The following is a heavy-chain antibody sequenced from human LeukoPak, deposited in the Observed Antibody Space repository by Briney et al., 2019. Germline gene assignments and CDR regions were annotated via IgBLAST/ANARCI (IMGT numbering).Heavy chain of an antibody. D-gene: IGHD1-26*01. J-gene: IGHJ3*02. CDR2: IKQGGSEK. V-gene: IGHV3-7*01. Sequence: GGSLRLSCAASGFTFSSYVMSWVRQAPGKGLEWVANIKQGGSEKYYVDSVKGRFTISRDNAKNSLYLQMNSLRAEDTAVYYCASVYSPFAFDIWGQGTMVTVSS. CDR3: ASVYSPFAFDI. CDR1: GFTFSSYV.